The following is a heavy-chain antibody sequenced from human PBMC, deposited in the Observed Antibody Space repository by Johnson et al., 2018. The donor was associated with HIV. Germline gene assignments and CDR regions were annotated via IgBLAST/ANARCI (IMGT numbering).Heavy chain of an antibody. CDR2: ISYDETYK. CDR1: GFTFSGYG. J-gene: IGHJ3*02. CDR3: ARGRGLQFLEWPTGLWSAFDI. Sequence: QMQLVESGGGLVQPGGSLRLSCAASGFTFSGYGMHWVRQAPGKGLEWVAIISYDETYKDYADSVKGRFTISRDNAKNSLYLQMNTLRAEDTAVYYCARGRGLQFLEWPTGLWSAFDIWGQGTMVTVSS. D-gene: IGHD3-3*01. V-gene: IGHV3-30*03.